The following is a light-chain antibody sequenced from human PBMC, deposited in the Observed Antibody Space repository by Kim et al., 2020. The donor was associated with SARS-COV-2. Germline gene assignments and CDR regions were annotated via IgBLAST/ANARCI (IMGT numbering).Light chain of an antibody. V-gene: IGLV1-44*01. CDR2: TND. Sequence: ELTQPPTASGTPGQSVTISCSGTRSNSRDNTVSWYQQVPGTTPKLLIHTNDRRPSGVPDRFSGSKSGTSASLAISGLRSEDEADYYCAAWFDSLVVFGGGTQLTVL. J-gene: IGLJ2*01. CDR3: AAWFDSLVV. CDR1: RSNSRDNT.